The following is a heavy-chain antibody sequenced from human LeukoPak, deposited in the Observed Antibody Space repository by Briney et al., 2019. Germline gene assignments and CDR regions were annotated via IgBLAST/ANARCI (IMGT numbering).Heavy chain of an antibody. D-gene: IGHD3-16*01. V-gene: IGHV3-33*01. CDR3: ARKRGENRIGGSRDAFDI. CDR1: GFTFSAYG. J-gene: IGHJ3*02. CDR2: IWHDGSNI. Sequence: GGSLRLSCAASGFTFSAYGMHWVRQAPGKGLEWVAAIWHDGSNIYYADSVKGRFTISRDNSKNTLYLQMNSLRAEDTAVYYWARKRGENRIGGSRDAFDIWGQGTLVTVSS.